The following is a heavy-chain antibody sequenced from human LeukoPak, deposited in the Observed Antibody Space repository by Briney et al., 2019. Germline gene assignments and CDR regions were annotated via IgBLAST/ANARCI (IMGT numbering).Heavy chain of an antibody. Sequence: PGGSLRLSCVVSGFSFSTYWMHWVRQAPGEGLVWVSRINPDGTTTTYADSVKGRFTISRDNAKNTLHLQMNSLRAEDTALYYCARNTYGVPFDYYYIDVWGKGTTVTISS. CDR1: GFSFSTYW. CDR3: ARNTYGVPFDYYYIDV. V-gene: IGHV3-74*01. D-gene: IGHD5-18*01. J-gene: IGHJ6*03. CDR2: INPDGTTT.